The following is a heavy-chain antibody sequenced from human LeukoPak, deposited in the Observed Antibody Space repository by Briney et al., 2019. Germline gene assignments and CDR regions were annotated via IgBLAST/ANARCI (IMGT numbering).Heavy chain of an antibody. J-gene: IGHJ6*02. CDR2: IISDGSSV. V-gene: IGHV3-74*01. Sequence: GGSLRLSCIASGFTFSDYWMHWVRQAPGKGPVWVSRIISDGSSVSYVDSVKGRFIMSRDNSKNTLYLQMNSLRAEDTAVYYCAKETSNLVGGYYYYGMDVWGQGTTVTVSS. D-gene: IGHD4-11*01. CDR1: GFTFSDYW. CDR3: AKETSNLVGGYYYYGMDV.